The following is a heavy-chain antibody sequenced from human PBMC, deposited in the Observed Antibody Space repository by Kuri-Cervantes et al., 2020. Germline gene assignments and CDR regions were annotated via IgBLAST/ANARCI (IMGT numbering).Heavy chain of an antibody. D-gene: IGHD4-17*01. CDR3: ARDAGGDYSIDWYFDL. J-gene: IGHJ2*01. CDR1: GFTFSSYG. CDR2: INQDGSET. V-gene: IGHV3-7*01. Sequence: GESLKISCAASGFTFSSYGMRWVRQAPGKGLEWVANINQDGSETYYVDSLKGRFTISRDNAKNSLYLQMNSLRAEDTAVYYCARDAGGDYSIDWYFDLWGRGTLVTVSS.